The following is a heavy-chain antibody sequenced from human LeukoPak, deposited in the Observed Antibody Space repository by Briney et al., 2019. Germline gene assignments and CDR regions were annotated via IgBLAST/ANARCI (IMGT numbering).Heavy chain of an antibody. J-gene: IGHJ4*02. CDR3: ARLNTIFGVGHYY. CDR1: GGSISSYY. D-gene: IGHD3-3*01. V-gene: IGHV4-4*07. Sequence: SETLSLTCTVSGGSISSYYWRWIRQPAGKGLEWIGRIYTSGSTNYNPSLKSRVTMSVDTTKNQFSLKPGSVTAADTAVYYCARLNTIFGVGHYYWGQETLVTVSP. CDR2: IYTSGST.